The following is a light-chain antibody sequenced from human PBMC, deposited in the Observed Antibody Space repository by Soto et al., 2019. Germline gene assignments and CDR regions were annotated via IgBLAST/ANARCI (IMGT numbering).Light chain of an antibody. CDR1: QGISNY. V-gene: IGKV1-27*01. Sequence: DIQMTQSPSSLSASVGDRVTITCRASQGISNYLAWYQQKPGKVPKLLIYAASTLQSGVPSRFSGSGSGTDFTLTISSRQPEGVATYYCQKYNSAPRTFGQGPKVEIK. CDR3: QKYNSAPRT. CDR2: AAS. J-gene: IGKJ1*01.